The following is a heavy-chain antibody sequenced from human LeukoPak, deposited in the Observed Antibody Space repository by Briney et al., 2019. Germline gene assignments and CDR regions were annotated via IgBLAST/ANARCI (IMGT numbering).Heavy chain of an antibody. CDR2: INHSGST. CDR1: GGSLSGYY. V-gene: IGHV4-34*01. D-gene: IGHD2-21*02. CDR3: ARVVTAIGYFDL. J-gene: IGHJ2*01. Sequence: SETLSLTCAVYGGSLSGYYWSWIRQPPGKGLEWIGEINHSGSTNYNPSLKSRVTISVDTSKNQFSLKLSSVTAADTAVYYCARVVTAIGYFDLWGRGTLVTVSS.